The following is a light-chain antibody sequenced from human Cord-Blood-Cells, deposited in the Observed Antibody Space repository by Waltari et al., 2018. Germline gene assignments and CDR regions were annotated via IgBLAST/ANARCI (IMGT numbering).Light chain of an antibody. CDR1: SSDVGSYNV. CDR3: CSYAGSSTWV. CDR2: EGS. V-gene: IGLV2-23*01. Sequence: QSALTQPASVSGSPVQSITIPCTGTSSDVGSYNVVSWYQQHPGKAPKRMFYEGSKRPSGVSNRFAGSKSGNTASLTIPGLQAEDEADYYCCSYAGSSTWVFGGGTKLTVL. J-gene: IGLJ3*02.